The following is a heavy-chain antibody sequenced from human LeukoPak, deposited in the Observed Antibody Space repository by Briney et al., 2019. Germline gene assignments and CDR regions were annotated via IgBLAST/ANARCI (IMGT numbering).Heavy chain of an antibody. J-gene: IGHJ4*02. CDR3: ARGKIPLWVYFYY. CDR1: GGSISSRGYS. Sequence: SETLSLTCAVAGGSISSRGYSWSWLRHPPGKGLEWTGYIYHSGSTYYNPSLKSRFTISVHRSKNQLSLKLSTVTAADPAVYYCARGKIPLWVYFYYWGQRTLVTVSS. CDR2: IYHSGST. D-gene: IGHD5-18*01. V-gene: IGHV4-30-2*01.